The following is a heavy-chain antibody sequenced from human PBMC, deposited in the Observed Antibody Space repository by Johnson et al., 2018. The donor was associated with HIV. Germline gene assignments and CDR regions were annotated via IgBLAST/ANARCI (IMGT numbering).Heavy chain of an antibody. CDR3: AKAMSPMVRGNI. V-gene: IGHV3-23*04. D-gene: IGHD3-10*01. CDR1: GFTFSDYY. J-gene: IGHJ3*02. Sequence: EMQLVESGGGLVKPGGSLRLSCAASGFTFSDYYMSWIRQAPGKGLEWVSAISGSGGSTYYADSVKGRFTISRDNSKNTLYLQMNSLRAEDTAVYYCAKAMSPMVRGNIWGQGTMVTVSS. CDR2: ISGSGGST.